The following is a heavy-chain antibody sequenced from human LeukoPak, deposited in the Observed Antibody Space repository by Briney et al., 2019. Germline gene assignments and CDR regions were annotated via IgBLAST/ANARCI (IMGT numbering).Heavy chain of an antibody. CDR1: GFTSSSYS. D-gene: IGHD3-10*01. CDR3: ARDIFTMVRGVRSDY. V-gene: IGHV3-21*01. Sequence: AGGSLRLSCAASGFTSSSYSMNWVRQAPGKGLEWVSSISSSSSYIYYADSVKGRFTISRDNAKNSLYLQMNSLRAEDTAVYYCARDIFTMVRGVRSDYWGQGTLVTVSS. CDR2: ISSSSSYI. J-gene: IGHJ4*02.